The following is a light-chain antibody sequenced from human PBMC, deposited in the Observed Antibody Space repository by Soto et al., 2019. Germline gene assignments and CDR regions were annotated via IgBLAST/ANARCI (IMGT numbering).Light chain of an antibody. CDR2: GAS. V-gene: IGKV3-20*01. Sequence: EIVFTQSPGTLSFSPGARATLSCRASQSVSSSYLAWYQQPPGQAPRLLIYGASTRATGIPARLSGTGSGTDFTLTIRSMKSEDFAFDDCQQYGSSSTFGQGTKVEI. CDR3: QQYGSSST. J-gene: IGKJ1*01. CDR1: QSVSSSY.